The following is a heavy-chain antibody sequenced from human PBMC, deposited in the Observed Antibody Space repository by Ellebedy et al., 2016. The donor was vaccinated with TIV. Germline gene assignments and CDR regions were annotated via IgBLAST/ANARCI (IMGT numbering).Heavy chain of an antibody. J-gene: IGHJ5*02. CDR1: GGSISSGGYY. CDR3: ARVLSHCSSTSCYYIWFDP. V-gene: IGHV4-31*03. CDR2: IYYSGST. D-gene: IGHD2-2*01. Sequence: LRLSXTVSGGSISSGGYYWSWIRQHPGKGLEWIGYIYYSGSTYYNPSLKSRVTISVDTSKNQFSLKLSSVTAADTAVYYCARVLSHCSSTSCYYIWFDPWGQGTLVTVSS.